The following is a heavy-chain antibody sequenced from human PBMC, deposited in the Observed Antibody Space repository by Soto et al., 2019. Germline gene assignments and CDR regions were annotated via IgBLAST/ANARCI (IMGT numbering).Heavy chain of an antibody. CDR1: GFTFNSYG. J-gene: IGHJ6*02. CDR3: ARPLVAPVAGPYYYGMDV. Sequence: WGSLRLSCAASGFTFNSYGFNCCRHSPVKWLEWVAVIWYDGNTKYYADSVKGRFTISRDNLKNTLYLQMNSLTAEDTAVYYCARPLVAPVAGPYYYGMDVWGQGTTVTVSS. D-gene: IGHD6-19*01. CDR2: IWYDGNTK. V-gene: IGHV3-33*01.